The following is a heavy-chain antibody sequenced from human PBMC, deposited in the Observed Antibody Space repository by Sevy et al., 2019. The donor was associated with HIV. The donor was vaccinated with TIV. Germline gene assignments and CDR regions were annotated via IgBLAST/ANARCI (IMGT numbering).Heavy chain of an antibody. CDR3: ARSLSQDPDYYDSSGYHY. D-gene: IGHD3-22*01. V-gene: IGHV1-18*01. CDR1: GYTFTSYG. Sequence: ASVKVSGKASGYTFTSYGISWVRQAPGQGLEWMGWISAYNGNTNYAQKLQGRVTMTTDTSTSTAYMELRSLRSDDTAVYYCARSLSQDPDYYDSSGYHYWGQGTLVTVSS. CDR2: ISAYNGNT. J-gene: IGHJ4*02.